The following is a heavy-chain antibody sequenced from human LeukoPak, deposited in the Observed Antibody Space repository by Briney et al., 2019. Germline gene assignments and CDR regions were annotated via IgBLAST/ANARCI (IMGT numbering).Heavy chain of an antibody. CDR3: ARGGDIVVVVAATPHWFDP. V-gene: IGHV4-34*01. Sequence: SETLSLTCAVYGGSFSGYYWSWIRQPPGKGLEWIGEINHSGSTNYNPSLKSRVTISVDTSKNQFSLKLSSVTAADTAVCYCARGGDIVVVVAATPHWFDPWGQGTLVTVSS. CDR1: GGSFSGYY. J-gene: IGHJ5*02. CDR2: INHSGST. D-gene: IGHD2-15*01.